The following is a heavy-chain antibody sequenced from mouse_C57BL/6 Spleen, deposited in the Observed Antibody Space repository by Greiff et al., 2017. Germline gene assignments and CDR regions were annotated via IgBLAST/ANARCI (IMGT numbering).Heavy chain of an antibody. CDR2: ISSGSSTI. Sequence: EVQLVESGGGLVKPGGSLKLSCAASGFTFSDYGMHWVRQAPEKGLEWVAYISSGSSTIYYADTVKGRFTISRDNAKNTLFLQKTSLMSEDTAMYYCARNWDENYFDYWGQGTTLTVSS. J-gene: IGHJ2*01. CDR3: ARNWDENYFDY. CDR1: GFTFSDYG. V-gene: IGHV5-17*01. D-gene: IGHD4-1*01.